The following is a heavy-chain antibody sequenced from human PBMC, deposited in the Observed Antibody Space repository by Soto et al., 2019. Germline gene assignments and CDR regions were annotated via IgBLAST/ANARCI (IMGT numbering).Heavy chain of an antibody. D-gene: IGHD6-13*01. J-gene: IGHJ4*02. CDR3: ARSPRSIAAGGIDY. CDR2: IYHGGST. Sequence: SETLSLTCAVSGGSISSSNLWTWVRQPPGKGLEWIGEIYHGGSTNYNPSLKSRVTISVDKSKNQFSLRLSSVTAADTAVYYCARSPRSIAAGGIDYWGQGILVTVSS. CDR1: GGSISSSNL. V-gene: IGHV4-4*02.